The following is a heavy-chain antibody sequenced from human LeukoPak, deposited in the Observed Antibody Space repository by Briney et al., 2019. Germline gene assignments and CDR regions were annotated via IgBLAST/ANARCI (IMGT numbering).Heavy chain of an antibody. V-gene: IGHV3-7*04. Sequence: QSGGSLRLSCAVSAFTFSNFWMSWVRQAPGRGLEWVANIHPEGNEKYHVEFVKGRFTISRDNTKNLLFLQMNGLRVDDTAVYYCARGDDFSGDHWGQGTLVTVSS. CDR1: AFTFSNFW. CDR2: IHPEGNEK. D-gene: IGHD1-1*01. CDR3: ARGDDFSGDH. J-gene: IGHJ4*02.